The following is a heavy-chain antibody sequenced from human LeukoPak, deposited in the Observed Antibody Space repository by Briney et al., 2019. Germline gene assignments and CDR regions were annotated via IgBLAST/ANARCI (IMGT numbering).Heavy chain of an antibody. Sequence: SETLSLTCTVSGGSISSSSYYWGWIRQPPGKGLEWIGSTYYSGSTYYNPSLKSRVTISVDTSKNQFSLKLSSVTAADTAVYYCARDSRYYDILTGYYKYWFDPWGQGTLVTVSS. CDR1: GGSISSSSYY. V-gene: IGHV4-39*07. CDR3: ARDSRYYDILTGYYKYWFDP. D-gene: IGHD3-9*01. CDR2: TYYSGST. J-gene: IGHJ5*02.